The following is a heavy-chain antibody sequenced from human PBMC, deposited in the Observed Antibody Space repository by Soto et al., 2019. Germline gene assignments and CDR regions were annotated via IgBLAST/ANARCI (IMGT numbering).Heavy chain of an antibody. CDR3: AIDRVGATGGFYYYYGMDV. CDR1: GGTFSSYA. D-gene: IGHD1-26*01. J-gene: IGHJ6*02. V-gene: IGHV1-69*01. CDR2: IIPIFGTA. Sequence: QVQLVQSGAEVKKPGSSVKVSCKASGGTFSSYAISWVRQAPGQGLEWMGGIIPIFGTANYAQKFQGRVTITADESTSTAYMEVSSLRSEDTAVYYCAIDRVGATGGFYYYYGMDVWGQGTTVTVSS.